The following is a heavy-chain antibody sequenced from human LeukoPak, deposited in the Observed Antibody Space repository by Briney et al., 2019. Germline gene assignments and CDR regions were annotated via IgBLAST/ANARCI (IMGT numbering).Heavy chain of an antibody. CDR1: GGTFSSYA. Sequence: SVKVSCKASGGTFSSYAISWGRQAPGQGLEWMGGIIPIFGTANYAQKFQGRVTITADESTSTAYMELSSLRSEDTAVYYCARGPYYYDSSGYYGPPHFDYWGQGTLVTVSS. J-gene: IGHJ4*02. CDR2: IIPIFGTA. CDR3: ARGPYYYDSSGYYGPPHFDY. V-gene: IGHV1-69*13. D-gene: IGHD3-22*01.